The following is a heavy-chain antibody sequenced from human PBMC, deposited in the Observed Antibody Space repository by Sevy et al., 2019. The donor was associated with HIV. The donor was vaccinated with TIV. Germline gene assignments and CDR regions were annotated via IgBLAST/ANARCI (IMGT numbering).Heavy chain of an antibody. J-gene: IGHJ4*02. CDR2: IGTSGSTT. Sequence: GGSLRLSCAASAVPFSNYATSWVRQAPGKGLEWVSTIGTSGSTTNYAGPVRGRFTISRDNSRNTLYLQMNTLRVEDTAVYYCAKEDTHRRRDFWGQGTLVTVSS. CDR1: AVPFSNYA. CDR3: AKEDTHRRRDF. V-gene: IGHV3-23*01.